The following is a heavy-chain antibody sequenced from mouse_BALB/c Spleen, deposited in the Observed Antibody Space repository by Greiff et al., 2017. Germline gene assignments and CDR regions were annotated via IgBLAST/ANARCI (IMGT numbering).Heavy chain of an antibody. V-gene: IGHV5-6-5*01. CDR1: GFTFSSYA. CDR3: ARGDDGYYEGGAMDY. J-gene: IGHJ4*01. Sequence: DVKLVESGGGLVKPGGSLKLSCAASGFTFSSYAMSWVRQTPEKRLEWVASISSGGSTYYPDSVKGRFTISRDNARNILYLQMSSLRSEDTAMYYCARGDDGYYEGGAMDYWGQGTSVTVSS. D-gene: IGHD2-3*01. CDR2: ISSGGST.